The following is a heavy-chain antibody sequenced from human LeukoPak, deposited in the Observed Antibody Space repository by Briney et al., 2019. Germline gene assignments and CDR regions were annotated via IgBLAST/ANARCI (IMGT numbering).Heavy chain of an antibody. CDR2: IRYDGSNK. D-gene: IGHD1-1*01. CDR1: GFTFSSYG. Sequence: PGGSLRLSCAASGFTFSSYGMHWVRQAPGKGLEWVAFIRYDGSNKYYADSVKGRFTISRDNSKNTLYLQMNSLRAEDTAVYYCAKDRRYSRQNWFDPWGQGTLVTVS. CDR3: AKDRRYSRQNWFDP. J-gene: IGHJ5*02. V-gene: IGHV3-30*02.